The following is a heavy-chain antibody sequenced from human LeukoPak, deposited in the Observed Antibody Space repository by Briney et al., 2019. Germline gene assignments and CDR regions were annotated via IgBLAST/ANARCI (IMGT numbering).Heavy chain of an antibody. J-gene: IGHJ2*01. CDR2: IYYSGST. Sequence: SETLSLTCTVSGGSISSYYWSWIREPPGKGLEWMGYIYYSGSTNYNPSLKSRVTISVDTSKNHFSLKLSSVTAADTAVYYCARRPPYGDYDLWGRGTLVTVSS. CDR3: ARRPPYGDYDL. CDR1: GGSISSYY. V-gene: IGHV4-59*08. D-gene: IGHD4-17*01.